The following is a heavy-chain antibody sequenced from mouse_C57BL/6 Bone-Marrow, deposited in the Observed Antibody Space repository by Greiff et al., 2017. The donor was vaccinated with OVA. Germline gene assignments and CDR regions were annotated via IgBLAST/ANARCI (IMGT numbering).Heavy chain of an antibody. D-gene: IGHD1-1*01. CDR2: INPYNGGT. CDR1: GYTFTDYY. CDR3: AREGSSSLFDY. Sequence: EVQLQQSGPVLVKPGASVKMSCKASGYTFTDYYMNWVKQSHGKSLEWIGDINPYNGGTSYNQKFKGKATLTVDKSSSTAYMELNSLTSEDSAVYYCAREGSSSLFDYWGQGTTLTVSS. V-gene: IGHV1-19*01. J-gene: IGHJ2*01.